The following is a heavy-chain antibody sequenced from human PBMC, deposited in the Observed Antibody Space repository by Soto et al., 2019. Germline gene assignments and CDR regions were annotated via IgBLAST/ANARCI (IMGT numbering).Heavy chain of an antibody. CDR2: IIPIFGTA. D-gene: IGHD3-10*01. V-gene: IGHV1-69*06. J-gene: IGHJ6*02. Sequence: SVKVSCKASGGTFSSYAISWVRQAPGQGFEWMGGIIPIFGTANYAQKFQGRVTITADKSTSTAYMELSSLRSEDTAVYYCARVAMVRGVITPLSYYYGMDVWGQGTTVTVSS. CDR3: ARVAMVRGVITPLSYYYGMDV. CDR1: GGTFSSYA.